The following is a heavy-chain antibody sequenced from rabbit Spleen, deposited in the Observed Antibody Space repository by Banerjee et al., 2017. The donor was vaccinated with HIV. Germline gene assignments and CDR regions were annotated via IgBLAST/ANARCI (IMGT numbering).Heavy chain of an antibody. Sequence: LEESGGGLVKPGGTLTLTCTVSGFSFSSNWICWVRQAPGKGLEWIACIDTNDGDTDYANWPKGRFTISKTSSTTVTLQMTSLTVADTATYFCARDAGRGDYIDGVFNLWGQGTLVTVS. CDR3: ARDAGRGDYIDGVFNL. J-gene: IGHJ4*01. CDR1: GFSFSSNW. V-gene: IGHV1S45*01. CDR2: IDTNDGDT. D-gene: IGHD8-1*01.